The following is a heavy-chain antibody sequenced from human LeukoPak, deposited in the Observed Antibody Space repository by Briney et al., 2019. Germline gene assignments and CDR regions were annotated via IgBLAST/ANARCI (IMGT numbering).Heavy chain of an antibody. CDR2: ISGSGGST. CDR3: AKGEYSSSWYAEYFQH. CDR1: GFTFSSYA. D-gene: IGHD6-13*01. J-gene: IGHJ1*01. V-gene: IGHV3-23*01. Sequence: PGGSLRLSRAASGFTFSSYAMSWVRQAPGKGLEWVSAISGSGGSTYYADSVKGRFTMSRDNSKNTLYLQMNSLRAEDTAVYYCAKGEYSSSWYAEYFQHWGQGTLVTVSS.